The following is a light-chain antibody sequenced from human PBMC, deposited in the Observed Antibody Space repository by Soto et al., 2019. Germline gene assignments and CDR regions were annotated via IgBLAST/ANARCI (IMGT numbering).Light chain of an antibody. Sequence: EIILTQSPASLSVSPGERATLSCRASQSVNNNLAWYQQKPGQAPRLLIYGASTRATGIPGRCRGSGSGTEFTLTITRLQSEDFAVYFCQQYNNLPPDTFGQGTKLEIK. V-gene: IGKV3-15*01. J-gene: IGKJ2*01. CDR3: QQYNNLPPDT. CDR2: GAS. CDR1: QSVNNN.